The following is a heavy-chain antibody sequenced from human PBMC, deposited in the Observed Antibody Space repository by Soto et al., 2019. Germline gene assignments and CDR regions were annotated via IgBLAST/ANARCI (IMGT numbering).Heavy chain of an antibody. J-gene: IGHJ4*02. CDR2: IYYSGST. D-gene: IGHD6-13*01. V-gene: IGHV4-30-4*01. CDR3: ARDQGGAAHFDY. CDR1: GGSISSGDYY. Sequence: QVQLQESGPGLVKPSQTLSLTCTVSGGSISSGDYYWSWIRQPQGKCLEWIGYIYYSGSTYYNTSLKSRVTISVDTSKNQFSLKLSSVTAADTAVYYCARDQGGAAHFDYWGQGTLVTVSS.